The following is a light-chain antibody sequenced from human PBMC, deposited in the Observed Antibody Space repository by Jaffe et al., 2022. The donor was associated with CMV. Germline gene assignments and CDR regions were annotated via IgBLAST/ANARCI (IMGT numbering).Light chain of an antibody. V-gene: IGLV2-8*01. CDR3: SAYTGSNRLV. CDR1: SSDVGGYNY. J-gene: IGLJ2*01. Sequence: QSALTQPPSASGSPGQSVTISCTGTSSDVGGYNYVSWYQQYPGKAPKLMIFEVSKRPSGVPDRFSASKSGNTASLTVSGLQADDEADYYCSAYTGSNRLVFGGGTRLTVL. CDR2: EVS.